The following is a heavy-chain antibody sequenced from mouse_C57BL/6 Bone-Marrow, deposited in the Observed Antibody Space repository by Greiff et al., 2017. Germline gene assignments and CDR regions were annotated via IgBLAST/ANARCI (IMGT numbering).Heavy chain of an antibody. CDR3: ARISYYYGSGFAY. Sequence: VKLVESGAELARPGASVKLSCKASGYTFTSYGISWVKQRTGQGLEWIGEIYPRSGNTYYNEKFKGKATLTADKSSSTAYMELRSLTSEDSAVYFCARISYYYGSGFAYWGQGTLVTVSA. CDR2: IYPRSGNT. CDR1: GYTFTSYG. V-gene: IGHV1-81*01. J-gene: IGHJ3*01. D-gene: IGHD1-1*01.